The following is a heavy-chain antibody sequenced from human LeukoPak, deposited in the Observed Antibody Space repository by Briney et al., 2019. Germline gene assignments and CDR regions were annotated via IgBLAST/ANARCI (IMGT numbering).Heavy chain of an antibody. CDR1: SGSLGSYY. V-gene: IGHV4-4*07. CDR3: AREYSSSSGKALDY. J-gene: IGHJ4*02. Sequence: SETLSLTCTVSSGSLGSYYWNWLRDPAGKGLEMIGHIYTSGSTNYNPSLKSRVTMSVDTSKNQFSLKLNSVTAADTAFYYCAREYSSSSGKALDYWGQGTLVTVSS. D-gene: IGHD6-6*01. CDR2: IYTSGST.